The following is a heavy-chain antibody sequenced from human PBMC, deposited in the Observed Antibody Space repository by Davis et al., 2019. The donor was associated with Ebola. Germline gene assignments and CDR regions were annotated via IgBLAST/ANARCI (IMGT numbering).Heavy chain of an antibody. J-gene: IGHJ4*02. CDR3: ARRAGRSSWYGFDY. CDR1: GGSISSSNW. V-gene: IGHV4-4*02. CDR2: IYHSGST. Sequence: MPSETLSLTCAVSGGSISSSNWWSWVRQPPGKGLEWIGEIYHSGSTNYNPSLKSRVTISVDKSKNQFSLKVNSVTAADTGVYYCARRAGRSSWYGFDYWGQGTLVTVSS. D-gene: IGHD6-13*01.